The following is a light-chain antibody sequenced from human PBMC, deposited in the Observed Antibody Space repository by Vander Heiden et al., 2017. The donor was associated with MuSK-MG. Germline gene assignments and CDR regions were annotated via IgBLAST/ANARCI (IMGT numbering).Light chain of an antibody. Sequence: DIVLTQSPGPLSLSPGERATLSCRDSQSVSSSYLAWYQQKPGQAPRLLIYGASSRATGIPDRFSGSGSGTDFTLTISRLEPEDFAVYYCQQYGSTFGQGTKLEIK. CDR1: QSVSSSY. J-gene: IGKJ2*01. V-gene: IGKV3-20*01. CDR2: GAS. CDR3: QQYGST.